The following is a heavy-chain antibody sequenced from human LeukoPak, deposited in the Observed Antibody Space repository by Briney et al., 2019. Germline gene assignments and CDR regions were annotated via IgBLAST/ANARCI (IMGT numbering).Heavy chain of an antibody. D-gene: IGHD1-7*01. J-gene: IGHJ4*02. Sequence: GGSLRLSCAASGFTFSSYAMHWVRQAPGKGLEWVAVISYDGSNKYYADSVKGRFTISRDNSKNTLYLQMNSLRAEDTAVYYCASSTGTTFDYWGQGTLVTVSS. V-gene: IGHV3-30-3*01. CDR2: ISYDGSNK. CDR1: GFTFSSYA. CDR3: ASSTGTTFDY.